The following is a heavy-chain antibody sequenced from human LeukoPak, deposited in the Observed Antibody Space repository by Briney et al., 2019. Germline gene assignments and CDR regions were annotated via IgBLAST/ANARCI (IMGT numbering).Heavy chain of an antibody. Sequence: SETLSLTCTVSGDSISRSTYYWGWIRQPPGKGLEWIGSIYYSGSIYYNPSPKSRVTISVDTSKNQFSLKLSSVTAADTAVYYCAREGGCSGGSCYSNNWLDPWGQGTLVTVSS. J-gene: IGHJ5*02. V-gene: IGHV4-39*07. CDR3: AREGGCSGGSCYSNNWLDP. CDR2: IYYSGSI. D-gene: IGHD2-15*01. CDR1: GDSISRSTYY.